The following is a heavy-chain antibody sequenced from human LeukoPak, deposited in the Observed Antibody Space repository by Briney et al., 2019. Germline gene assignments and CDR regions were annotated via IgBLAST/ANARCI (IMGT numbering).Heavy chain of an antibody. CDR2: IYYSGST. CDR1: GGSVSSGSYY. CDR3: ARLDGYVTTGYYYYYYGMDV. Sequence: SETLSLTCTVSGGSVSSGSYYWSWIRQPPGKGLEWIGYIYYSGSTNYNPSLKSRVTISVDTSKNQFSLKLSSVTAADTAVYYCARLDGYVTTGYYYYYYGMDVWGQGTTVTVSS. D-gene: IGHD3-22*01. V-gene: IGHV4-61*01. J-gene: IGHJ6*02.